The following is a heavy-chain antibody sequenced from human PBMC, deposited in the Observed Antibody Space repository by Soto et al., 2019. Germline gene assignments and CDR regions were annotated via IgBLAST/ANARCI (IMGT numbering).Heavy chain of an antibody. CDR2: IVVGSGNT. Sequence: SVKVSCKASGFTFTSSAMQWVRQARGQRLEWIGWIVVGSGNTNYAQKFQERVTITRDMSTSTAYMELSSLRSEDTAVYYCAAVSDCSGGSCYLINNWFDPWGQGTLVTVSS. CDR1: GFTFTSSA. D-gene: IGHD2-15*01. J-gene: IGHJ5*02. CDR3: AAVSDCSGGSCYLINNWFDP. V-gene: IGHV1-58*02.